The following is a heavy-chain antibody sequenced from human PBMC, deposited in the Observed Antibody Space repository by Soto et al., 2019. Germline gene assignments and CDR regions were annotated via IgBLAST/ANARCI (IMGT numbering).Heavy chain of an antibody. CDR3: ARGGYYGSGSYYNAFDI. D-gene: IGHD3-10*01. J-gene: IGHJ3*02. CDR1: GGSISSSSYY. CDR2: IYYSGST. V-gene: IGHV4-39*01. Sequence: QLQLQESGPGLVKPSETLSLTCTVSGGSISSSSYYWGWIRQPPGKGLEWLGSIYYSGSTYYNPSLKSRVTISGDTSKNQFSLKLSSVTAADTAVYYCARGGYYGSGSYYNAFDIWGQGTMVTVSS.